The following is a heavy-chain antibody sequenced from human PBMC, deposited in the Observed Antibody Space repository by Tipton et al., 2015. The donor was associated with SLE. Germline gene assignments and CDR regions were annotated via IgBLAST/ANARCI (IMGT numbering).Heavy chain of an antibody. Sequence: TLSLTCTVSGGSISSHYWSWIRQPPGKGLEWIGYIYYSGSTNYSPSLKSRVTISVDTSKNQFSLKLSSVTAADTAVYYCARVEDGDYLSSWGQGTLATVSS. CDR2: IYYSGST. CDR3: ARVEDGDYLSS. J-gene: IGHJ4*02. V-gene: IGHV4-59*08. CDR1: GGSISSHY. D-gene: IGHD4-17*01.